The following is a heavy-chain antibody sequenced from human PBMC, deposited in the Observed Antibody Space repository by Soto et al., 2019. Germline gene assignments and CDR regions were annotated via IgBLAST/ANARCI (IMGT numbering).Heavy chain of an antibody. V-gene: IGHV3-30-3*01. J-gene: IGHJ4*02. D-gene: IGHD6-6*01. CDR2: ISYDGSNK. CDR3: ARGFWIAARLDY. CDR1: GFTFSSSA. Sequence: PGGSLRLFCAASGFTFSSSAMHWVRQAPGKGLEWVAVISYDGSNKYYADSVKGRFTSSRDNSKNTLYLQMNSRRAEDWAVYYCARGFWIAARLDYWGQGTLVTVSS.